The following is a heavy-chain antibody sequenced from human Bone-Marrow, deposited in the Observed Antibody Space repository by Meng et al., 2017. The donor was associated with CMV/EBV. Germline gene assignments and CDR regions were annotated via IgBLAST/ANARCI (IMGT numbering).Heavy chain of an antibody. CDR1: GYTFTSYG. V-gene: IGHV1-18*01. CDR3: ARGAYSNYLSHYYYYGMDV. D-gene: IGHD4-11*01. J-gene: IGHJ6*02. Sequence: ASVKVSCKASGYTFTSYGISWVRQAPGQGLEWMGWISAYNGNTNYAQKLQGRVTITTDESTSTAYMELSSLRSEDTAVYYCARGAYSNYLSHYYYYGMDVWGQGTTVIVSS. CDR2: ISAYNGNT.